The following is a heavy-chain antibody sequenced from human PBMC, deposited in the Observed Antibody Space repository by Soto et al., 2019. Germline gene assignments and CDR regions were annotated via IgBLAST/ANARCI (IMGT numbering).Heavy chain of an antibody. CDR1: GFTFSSYG. J-gene: IGHJ4*02. CDR3: ARDRMVRGRMDY. D-gene: IGHD3-10*01. V-gene: IGHV3-33*01. Sequence: QVQLVESGGGVVQPGRSLRLSCAASGFTFSSYGMHWVRQAPGKGLEWVAVIWYDGSNKYYADSVKGRFTISRDNSKNTLYLQMNSLRAEDTAVYYCARDRMVRGRMDYWGQGTLVTVSS. CDR2: IWYDGSNK.